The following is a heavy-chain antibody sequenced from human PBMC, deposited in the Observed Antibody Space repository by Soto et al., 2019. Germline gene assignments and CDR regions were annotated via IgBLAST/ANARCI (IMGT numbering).Heavy chain of an antibody. Sequence: GGSLRLSCAASGFTFSSYSMNWVRQAPGKGLEWVSYISSSRSYIYYADSVKGRFTISRDNAKNSLFLQMNSLRVEDTALYYCARIGTYCSSTSCSYFDYWGQGTLVTVS. CDR3: ARIGTYCSSTSCSYFDY. J-gene: IGHJ4*02. CDR2: ISSSRSYI. D-gene: IGHD2-2*01. CDR1: GFTFSSYS. V-gene: IGHV3-21*01.